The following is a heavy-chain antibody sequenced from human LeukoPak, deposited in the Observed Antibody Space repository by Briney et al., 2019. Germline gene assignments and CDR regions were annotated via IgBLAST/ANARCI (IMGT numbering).Heavy chain of an antibody. Sequence: GGPLRLSCAASGFTFSSYAIHWVRQAPGKGLEWVAVMSYDGSNKYYADSVKGRFTISRDNSKNTLYLQMNSLRAEDTAVYYCARETGSAVGSTDFDYWGQGTLVTVSS. J-gene: IGHJ4*02. D-gene: IGHD4-17*01. V-gene: IGHV3-30-3*01. CDR3: ARETGSAVGSTDFDY. CDR2: MSYDGSNK. CDR1: GFTFSSYA.